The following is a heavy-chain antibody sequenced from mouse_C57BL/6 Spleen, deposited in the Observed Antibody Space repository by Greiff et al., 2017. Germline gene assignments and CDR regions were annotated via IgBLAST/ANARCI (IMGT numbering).Heavy chain of an antibody. CDR3: ARRGGYYFDY. Sequence: QVQLQQSGPELVKPGASVKISCKASGYAFSSSWMNWVKQRPGKGLEWIGRIYPGDGDTNYNGKFKGKATLTADKSSSTAYMQLSSLTSEDSAVYFCARRGGYYFDYWGQGTTLTGSS. V-gene: IGHV1-82*01. CDR2: IYPGDGDT. J-gene: IGHJ2*01. D-gene: IGHD1-1*02. CDR1: GYAFSSSW.